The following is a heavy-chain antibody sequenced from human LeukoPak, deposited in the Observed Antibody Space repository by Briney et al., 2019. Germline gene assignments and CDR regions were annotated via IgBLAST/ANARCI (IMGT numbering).Heavy chain of an antibody. CDR1: GYTFTGYY. J-gene: IGHJ3*02. V-gene: IGHV1-2*02. CDR3: ARSRMVRGVNDAFDI. D-gene: IGHD3-10*01. CDR2: INPNSGGT. Sequence: WASVKVSCKASGYTFTGYYMPWVRQAPGQGLEWMGWINPNSGGTNYAQKFQGRVTMTRDTSISTAYMELSRLRSDETAVYYCARSRMVRGVNDAFDIWGQGTMVTVSS.